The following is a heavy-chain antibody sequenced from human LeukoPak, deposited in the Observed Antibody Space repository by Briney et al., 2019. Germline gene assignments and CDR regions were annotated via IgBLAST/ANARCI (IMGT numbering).Heavy chain of an antibody. J-gene: IGHJ6*02. D-gene: IGHD6-13*01. CDR1: GFTFSSYA. CDR2: ICGSGGST. V-gene: IGHV3-23*01. Sequence: GGSLRLSCAASGFTFSSYAMSWVRQAPGKGLEWVSAICGSGGSTYYADSVKGRFTISRDNSKNTLYLQMNSLRAEDTAVYYCAKDRSSSWPTGRYYYGMDVWGQGTTVTVSS. CDR3: AKDRSSSWPTGRYYYGMDV.